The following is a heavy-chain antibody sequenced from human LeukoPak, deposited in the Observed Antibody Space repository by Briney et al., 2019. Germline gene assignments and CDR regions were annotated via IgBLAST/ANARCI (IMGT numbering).Heavy chain of an antibody. CDR2: ISAYNGNT. J-gene: IGHJ4*02. Sequence: ASVKVSCKASGYTFTSYGISWVRQDPGQGLEWIGLISAYNGNTNYAQKLQGRVTMTTDTSTSTAYMELRSLRSDDTAVYFFLQAEDVIRDFDWLPNPDYWGQGTLVTVSS. D-gene: IGHD3-9*01. CDR3: LQAEDVIRDFDWLPNPDY. V-gene: IGHV1-18*04. CDR1: GYTFTSYG.